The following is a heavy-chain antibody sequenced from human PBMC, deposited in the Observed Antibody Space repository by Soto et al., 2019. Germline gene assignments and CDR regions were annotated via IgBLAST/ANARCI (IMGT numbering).Heavy chain of an antibody. CDR1: GYAXSGYY. CDR3: ERAPQYYYDSSGYYGRDY. CDR2: INPNSGGT. J-gene: IGHJ4*02. V-gene: IGHV1-2*02. D-gene: IGHD3-22*01. Sequence: XKVSWLASGYAXSGYYMNWVRQAPGQGLEWMGWINPNSGGTNYAQKFQGRVTMTRDTSISTAYMELSRLRSDGTAVYYCERAPQYYYDSSGYYGRDYWGQGTLVTVSS.